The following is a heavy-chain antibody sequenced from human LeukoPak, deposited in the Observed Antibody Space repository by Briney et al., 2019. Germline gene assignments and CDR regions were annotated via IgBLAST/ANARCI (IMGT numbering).Heavy chain of an antibody. J-gene: IGHJ4*02. Sequence: GGSLRLSCAASGFTFSNYAMSWIRQAPGKGLEWVSGIIESGGGTHYADSVKGRFTISRDNSQNTLYLQMISLRAEDTAVYYCAKDYKVRSGEPPIDYWGQGTLVTVSS. D-gene: IGHD7-27*01. CDR1: GFTFSNYA. CDR3: AKDYKVRSGEPPIDY. V-gene: IGHV3-23*01. CDR2: IIESGGGT.